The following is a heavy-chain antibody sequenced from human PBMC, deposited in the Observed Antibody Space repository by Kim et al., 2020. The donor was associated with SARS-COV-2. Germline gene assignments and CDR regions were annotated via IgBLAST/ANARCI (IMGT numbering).Heavy chain of an antibody. Sequence: SADSVKGPFTISRDNSKNTLYLQMNSLRAEETAVYYCAKDRRDGYNFFDYWGQGTLVTVSS. J-gene: IGHJ4*02. D-gene: IGHD5-12*01. V-gene: IGHV3-23*01. CDR3: AKDRRDGYNFFDY.